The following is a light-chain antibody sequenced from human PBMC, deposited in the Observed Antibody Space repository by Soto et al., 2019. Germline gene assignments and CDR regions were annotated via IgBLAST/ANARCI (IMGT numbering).Light chain of an antibody. V-gene: IGKV3-20*01. Sequence: IVLTQSPATLSVSPGERATLSCRASQSVSSNLAWHQQRPGQAPRLLIYGASTRATGVPARFSGGGSGTDFTLTISRLEPEDFAVYSCQQYGISPSTFGQGTKWIS. CDR1: QSVSSN. CDR2: GAS. CDR3: QQYGISPST. J-gene: IGKJ1*01.